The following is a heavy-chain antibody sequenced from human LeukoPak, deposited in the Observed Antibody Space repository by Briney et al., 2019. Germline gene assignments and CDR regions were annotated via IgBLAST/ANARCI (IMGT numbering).Heavy chain of an antibody. CDR2: INHSGST. Sequence: SETLSLTCAVYGGSFSGYYWSWIRQPPGKGLEWIGEINHSGSTNYNPSLKSRVTISVDTSKNQFSLKLSSVTAADTAVYYCARYSSGWPGSFDYWGQGTLVTVSS. D-gene: IGHD6-19*01. J-gene: IGHJ4*02. V-gene: IGHV4-34*01. CDR3: ARYSSGWPGSFDY. CDR1: GGSFSGYY.